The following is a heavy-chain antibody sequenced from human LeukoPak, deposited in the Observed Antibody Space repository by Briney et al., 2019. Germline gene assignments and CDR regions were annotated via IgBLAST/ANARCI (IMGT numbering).Heavy chain of an antibody. CDR2: INSDGSST. Sequence: GGSLRLSCAASGFTFSSYWMHWVRQAPGKGLVWVSRINSDGSSTTYADSVKGRFTISRDNSKNTLYLQMNSLRAEDTAEYYCAKGGTRFSFDYWGQGTLVTVSS. CDR1: GFTFSSYW. V-gene: IGHV3-74*01. J-gene: IGHJ4*02. CDR3: AKGGTRFSFDY. D-gene: IGHD1-14*01.